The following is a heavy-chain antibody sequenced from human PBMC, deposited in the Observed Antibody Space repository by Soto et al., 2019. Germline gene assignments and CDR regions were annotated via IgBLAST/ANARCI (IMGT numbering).Heavy chain of an antibody. CDR1: GGTFSSYA. J-gene: IGHJ6*02. D-gene: IGHD4-17*01. CDR2: IIPIFGTA. V-gene: IGHV1-69*13. Sequence: SVKVSCKASGGTFSSYAISWVRQAPGQGLEWMGGIIPIFGTANYAQKFQGRVTITADESTSTAYMELSSLRSEDTAVYYCAEMTTVVTDGQYYYYGMDVWGQGTTVTVSS. CDR3: AEMTTVVTDGQYYYYGMDV.